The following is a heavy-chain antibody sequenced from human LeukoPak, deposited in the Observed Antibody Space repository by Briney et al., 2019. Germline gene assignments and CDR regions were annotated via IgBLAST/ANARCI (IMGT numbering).Heavy chain of an antibody. CDR1: GGSISSGDYY. V-gene: IGHV4-30-4*08. J-gene: IGHJ4*02. CDR3: ARATVFDY. Sequence: SETLSLTCTVSGGSISSGDYYWSWIRQPPGKGLEWIGYIYYSGSTNYNPSLKSRVTISVDKSKNQFSLKLSSVTAADTAVYYCARATVFDYWGQGTLVTVSS. CDR2: IYYSGST.